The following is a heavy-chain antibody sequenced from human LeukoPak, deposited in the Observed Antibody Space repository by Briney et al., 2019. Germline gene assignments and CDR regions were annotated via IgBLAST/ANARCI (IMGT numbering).Heavy chain of an antibody. D-gene: IGHD3-10*01. Sequence: SVKVSCKASGGTFSSYAISWVRQAPGQGLEWMGRIIPILGIANYAQKFQGRVTITADKSTSTAYMELSSLRSEDTAVYYCARGGRMVRGVITSYYYYYMDVWGKGTTVTVSS. CDR1: GGTFSSYA. CDR2: IIPILGIA. J-gene: IGHJ6*03. V-gene: IGHV1-69*04. CDR3: ARGGRMVRGVITSYYYYYMDV.